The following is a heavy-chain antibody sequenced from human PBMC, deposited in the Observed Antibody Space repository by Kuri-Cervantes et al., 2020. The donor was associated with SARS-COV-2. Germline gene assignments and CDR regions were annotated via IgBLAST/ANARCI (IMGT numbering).Heavy chain of an antibody. CDR3: AREGLGTIFGVETYDY. J-gene: IGHJ4*02. Sequence: LSLTCAACGFSFSNCDMHWVRQATGKGLEWVSTVGTAGDTYYPGSVKGHFTISRDNSKNTLYLQMNSLRPEDTAVYYCAREGLGTIFGVETYDYWGQGNLVTVSS. D-gene: IGHD3-3*01. CDR1: GFSFSNCD. V-gene: IGHV3-13*03. CDR2: VGTAGDT.